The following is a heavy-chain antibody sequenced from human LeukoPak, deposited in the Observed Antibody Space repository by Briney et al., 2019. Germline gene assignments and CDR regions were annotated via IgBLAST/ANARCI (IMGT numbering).Heavy chain of an antibody. CDR2: INHSGST. CDR3: ARVYYGSGSYYCMDV. Sequence: SETLSLTCTLYGGSFNDSYWTWIRQPPGKGLEWIGEINHSGSTNYNPSLKSRVTISVDTSKNQFSLKLSSVTAADTAVYYCARVYYGSGSYYCMDVWGQGTTVTVSS. J-gene: IGHJ6*02. V-gene: IGHV4-34*01. D-gene: IGHD3-10*01. CDR1: GGSFNDSY.